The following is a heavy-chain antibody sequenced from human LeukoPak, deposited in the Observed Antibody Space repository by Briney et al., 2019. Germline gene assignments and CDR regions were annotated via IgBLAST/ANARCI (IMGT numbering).Heavy chain of an antibody. J-gene: IGHJ4*02. D-gene: IGHD3-10*01. CDR2: INPNSGGT. CDR1: GYTFTGYY. CDR3: ARGPAAWFGELSGYYFDY. V-gene: IGHV1-2*02. Sequence: GASVKVSCKASGYTFTGYYMHWVRQAPGQGLEWMGWINPNSGGTNYAQKFQGRVTMTRDTSISTAYMELSRLRSDDTAVYYCARGPAAWFGELSGYYFDYWGQGTLVTVSS.